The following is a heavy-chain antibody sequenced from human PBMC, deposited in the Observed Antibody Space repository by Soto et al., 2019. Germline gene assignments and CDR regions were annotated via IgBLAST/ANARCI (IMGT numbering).Heavy chain of an antibody. Sequence: QVQLVQSGGEVKQPGASVKVSCKTSGYTFTSYGISWVRQAPGQGLEWMGWISGYNGDTKYVQKFPGRVPLTTDTSTNTAYTEVRTLRSDDTAVYYCARDWVGDLAYWGQGTLVTVSS. CDR1: GYTFTSYG. CDR3: ARDWVGDLAY. D-gene: IGHD4-17*01. CDR2: ISGYNGDT. V-gene: IGHV1-18*01. J-gene: IGHJ4*02.